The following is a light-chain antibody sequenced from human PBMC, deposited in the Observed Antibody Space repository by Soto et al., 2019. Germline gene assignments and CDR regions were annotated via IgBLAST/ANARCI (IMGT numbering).Light chain of an antibody. V-gene: IGKV1-5*01. CDR2: AAS. Sequence: DIQMTQSPSTLSASVGDRVTITCRASQTISSWLAWYQQKPGKAPKLLIYAASTLESGVSSRFSGRGSGTEFTLTTNSLQPEDFATYYCQQYKSYLRTFGQGTKVEIK. CDR1: QTISSW. CDR3: QQYKSYLRT. J-gene: IGKJ1*01.